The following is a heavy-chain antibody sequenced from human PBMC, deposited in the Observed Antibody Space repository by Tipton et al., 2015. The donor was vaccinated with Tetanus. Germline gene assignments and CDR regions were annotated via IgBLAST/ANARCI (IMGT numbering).Heavy chain of an antibody. CDR2: AYYSGST. J-gene: IGHJ5*02. V-gene: IGHV4-59*12. CDR1: GGSISRFY. Sequence: TLSLTCTISGGSISRFYWGWIRQPPGKGLEWIGHAYYSGSTNYNPSLKSRVSISVDTSNDQFSLKLSSVTAADTAVYYCAADIATGANRWFDPWGQGTLVTVSS. CDR3: AADIATGANRWFDP. D-gene: IGHD4/OR15-4a*01.